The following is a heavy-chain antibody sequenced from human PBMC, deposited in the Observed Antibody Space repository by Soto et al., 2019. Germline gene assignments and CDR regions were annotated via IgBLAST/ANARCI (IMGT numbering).Heavy chain of an antibody. Sequence: SETLSLTCTVSGGSISSGGYYWSWIRQHPGKGLEWIGYIYYSGSTYYNPSLKSRVTISVDTSKNQFSLKLSSVTAADTAVYYCARWAPDGYCTNGVCYTAWFDPWGQGTLVTVSS. CDR2: IYYSGST. CDR3: ARWAPDGYCTNGVCYTAWFDP. CDR1: GGSISSGGYY. V-gene: IGHV4-31*03. D-gene: IGHD2-8*01. J-gene: IGHJ5*02.